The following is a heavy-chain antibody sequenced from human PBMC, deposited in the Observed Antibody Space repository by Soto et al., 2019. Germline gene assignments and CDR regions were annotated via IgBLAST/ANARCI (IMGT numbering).Heavy chain of an antibody. CDR3: AKDQKGLVVYSGYGAGPKENYYGMDV. D-gene: IGHD5-12*01. CDR1: GFTFSSYG. CDR2: ISYDGSNK. V-gene: IGHV3-30*18. Sequence: GGSLRLSCAASGFTFSSYGMHWVRQAPGKGLEWVAVISYDGSNKYYADSVKGRFTISRDNSKNTLYLQMNSLRAEDTAVYYCAKDQKGLVVYSGYGAGPKENYYGMDVWGQGTTVTVSS. J-gene: IGHJ6*02.